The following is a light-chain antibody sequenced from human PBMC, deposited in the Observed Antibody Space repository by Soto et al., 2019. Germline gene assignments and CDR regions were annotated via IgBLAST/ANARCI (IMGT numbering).Light chain of an antibody. CDR1: QSINSY. CDR3: QQSRDYPWT. Sequence: DIQMTQSPSTLSASVGDRVTITCRASQSINSYLAWYQQKPGKAPKLLIYEASNLESGVPSRFSGSGSGTEFTLTISSLQPDDFATYYCQQSRDYPWTFGQGTQVDIK. CDR2: EAS. V-gene: IGKV1-5*03. J-gene: IGKJ1*01.